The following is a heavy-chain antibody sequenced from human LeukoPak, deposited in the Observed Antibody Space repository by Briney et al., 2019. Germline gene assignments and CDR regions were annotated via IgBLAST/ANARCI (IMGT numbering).Heavy chain of an antibody. CDR1: GGSISSGGYY. CDR2: IYYSGST. V-gene: IGHV4-31*03. J-gene: IGHJ5*02. D-gene: IGHD2-2*01. Sequence: SETLSLICTVSGGSISSGGYYWSWIRQHPGKGLEWIGYIYYSGSTYYNPSLKSRVTISVDTSMNQFSLKLSSVTAADTAVYYCARAFGGIVPAAPYRFDPWGQGTLVTVSS. CDR3: ARAFGGIVPAAPYRFDP.